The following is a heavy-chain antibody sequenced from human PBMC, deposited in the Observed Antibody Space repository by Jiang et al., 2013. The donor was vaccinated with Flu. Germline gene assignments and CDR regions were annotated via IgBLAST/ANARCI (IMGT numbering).Heavy chain of an antibody. CDR1: GGSVTTYY. D-gene: IGHD4-23*01. CDR2: IYYSGIT. Sequence: PGLVKPSETLSLTCTVSGGSVTTYYWSWIRQPPGKGLEWIGYIYYSGITNYNPSLKSRVTISVDTSKNQFSLNLSSVTAADTAVYYCARDRTLTTVGWFDPWGQGTLVTVSS. V-gene: IGHV4-59*02. CDR3: ARDRTLTTVGWFDP. J-gene: IGHJ5*02.